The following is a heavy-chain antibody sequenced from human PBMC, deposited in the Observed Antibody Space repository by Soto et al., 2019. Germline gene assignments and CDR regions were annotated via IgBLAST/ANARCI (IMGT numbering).Heavy chain of an antibody. J-gene: IGHJ4*02. Sequence: QMQLVESGGGVVQPGRSLRLSCAASRFTFRNYDMHWVRQAPGTGLEWVAAISYDGSNEYYADSVTGRFTVSRDNSKDIVDLQMSSLTTDDTATYYCVKSSDGTSCPPLLGHWGQGTLVTVSS. CDR3: VKSSDGTSCPPLLGH. CDR2: ISYDGSNE. CDR1: RFTFRNYD. D-gene: IGHD2-8*01. V-gene: IGHV3-30*18.